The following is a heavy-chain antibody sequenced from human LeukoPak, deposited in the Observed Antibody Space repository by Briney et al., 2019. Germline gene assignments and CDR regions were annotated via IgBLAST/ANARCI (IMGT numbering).Heavy chain of an antibody. V-gene: IGHV3-48*03. Sequence: PGGSLRLSCAASGFTFRSYEMDWVRQVPGKGLEWVSYISSSGSTMYYADSVKGRFTISRDNAKNSLFLQMNSLRAEDTAVYYCAKHTDWGQGTLVTVSS. CDR2: ISSSGSTM. J-gene: IGHJ4*02. CDR1: GFTFRSYE. CDR3: AKHTD. D-gene: IGHD5-18*01.